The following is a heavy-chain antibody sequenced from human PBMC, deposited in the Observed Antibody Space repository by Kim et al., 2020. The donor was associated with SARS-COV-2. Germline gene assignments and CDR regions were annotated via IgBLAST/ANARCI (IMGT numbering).Heavy chain of an antibody. Sequence: YADSVKGRFTISRDNSKNTLYLQMNSLRAEDTAVYYCAKGRGYSGYDRYWGQGTLVTVSS. V-gene: IGHV3-23*01. J-gene: IGHJ4*02. CDR3: AKGRGYSGYDRY. D-gene: IGHD5-12*01.